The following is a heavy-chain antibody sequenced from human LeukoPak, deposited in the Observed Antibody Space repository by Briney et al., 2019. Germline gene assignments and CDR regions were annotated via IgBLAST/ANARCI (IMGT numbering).Heavy chain of an antibody. D-gene: IGHD3-22*01. V-gene: IGHV1-46*01. Sequence: ASVKVSCKAPGYTFTSYYMHWVRQAPGQGLEWMGIINPTGGSTSYAQKFQGRVTMTRDTSTSTVYMELSSLRSEDTAVYYCASTLGGSSGYLRLDYWGQGTLVTVSS. J-gene: IGHJ4*02. CDR3: ASTLGGSSGYLRLDY. CDR2: INPTGGST. CDR1: GYTFTSYY.